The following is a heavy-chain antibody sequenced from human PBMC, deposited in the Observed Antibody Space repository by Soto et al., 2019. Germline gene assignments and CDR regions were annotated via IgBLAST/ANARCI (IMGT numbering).Heavy chain of an antibody. CDR3: ARPPPGQAPLYPPRLDF. J-gene: IGHJ4*02. V-gene: IGHV4-39*01. CDR2: LYYTGSN. Sequence: PSETPSLTSTVSGGTINSNEYYWGWVRQPPGRGLEWIAGLYYTGSNFYNPSLKNRVSISVDTSKNQFSLNVYSVTAADTAVYYCARPPPGQAPLYPPRLDFWGQGVKVTISS. D-gene: IGHD2-2*02. CDR1: GGTINSNEYY.